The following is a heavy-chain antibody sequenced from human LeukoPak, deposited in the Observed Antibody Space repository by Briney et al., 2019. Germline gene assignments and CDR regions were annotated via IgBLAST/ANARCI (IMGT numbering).Heavy chain of an antibody. D-gene: IGHD3-10*01. V-gene: IGHV4-4*07. CDR1: GGSISSYY. J-gene: IGHJ6*03. CDR3: ARDLLYGSGSYYIDWYYYYYMDV. Sequence: PSETLSLTCTVSGGSISSYYWSWIRQPAGKGLEWIGRIHTSGSTYYNPSLKSRVTISVDTSKNQFSLKLSSVTAADTAVYYCARDLLYGSGSYYIDWYYYYYMDVWGKGTTVTASS. CDR2: IHTSGST.